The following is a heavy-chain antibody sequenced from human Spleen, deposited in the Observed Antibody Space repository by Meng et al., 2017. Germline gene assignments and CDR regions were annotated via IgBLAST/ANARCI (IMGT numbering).Heavy chain of an antibody. D-gene: IGHD3-10*01. CDR2: IIHMLGIA. J-gene: IGHJ5*02. V-gene: IGHV1-69*02. Sequence: QDHLVTSGADVEQPGSSVKDFCKASGGTISSCTFSWVTQATGQVLEWMGRIIHMLGIAEYAQKFQGRVTITADKSTHTGYMELSRLRSEDTDVYYCAQLTGATGSYYRFRWFDPWGQGTLVTVSS. CDR1: GGTISSCT. CDR3: AQLTGATGSYYRFRWFDP.